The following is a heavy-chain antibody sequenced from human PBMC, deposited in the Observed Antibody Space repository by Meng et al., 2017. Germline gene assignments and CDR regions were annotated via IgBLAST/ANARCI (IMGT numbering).Heavy chain of an antibody. CDR1: GGPSSSSNW. CDR3: ARDSRSWD. V-gene: IGHV4-4*02. Sequence: IQRQESGPGREKPSGTLSLACAVSGGPSSSSNWWSCVRQPPEKGLEWIGEIYHSGSTNYNPSLKSRVTISVDKSKNQFSLKLSSVTAADTAVYYCARDSRSWDWGQGTLVTVSS. D-gene: IGHD7-27*01. CDR2: IYHSGST. J-gene: IGHJ4*02.